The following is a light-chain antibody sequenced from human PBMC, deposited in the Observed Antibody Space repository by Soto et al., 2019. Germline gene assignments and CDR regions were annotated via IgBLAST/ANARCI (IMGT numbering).Light chain of an antibody. CDR2: DAS. CDR3: QQSSNWPPWT. Sequence: EIVLTQSPATLSLSPGERATFSCKASQSVGTSLAWFQQKPGQAPRLLIYDASVRATGIHARFSGSGSGTDFTLTISRLQPEDIAMYYCQQSSNWPPWTFGRGTRVE. V-gene: IGKV3-11*01. J-gene: IGKJ1*01. CDR1: QSVGTS.